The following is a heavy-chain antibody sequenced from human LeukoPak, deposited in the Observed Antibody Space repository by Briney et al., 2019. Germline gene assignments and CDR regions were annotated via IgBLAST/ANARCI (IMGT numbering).Heavy chain of an antibody. CDR1: GGSISSTTYY. J-gene: IGHJ5*02. V-gene: IGHV4-39*01. Sequence: SETLSLTCTVSGGSISSTTYYWAWIRQPPGKGLEWIGSIYKAGNTNYSPSLRSRVFISADTSKNQFSLNLRSVTAADTAVYYCARLLSPGWFDPWGQGTLVTVSS. D-gene: IGHD2/OR15-2a*01. CDR3: ARLLSPGWFDP. CDR2: IYKAGNT.